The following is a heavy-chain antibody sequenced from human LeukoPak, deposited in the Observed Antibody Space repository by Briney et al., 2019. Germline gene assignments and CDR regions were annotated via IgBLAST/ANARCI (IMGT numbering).Heavy chain of an antibody. CDR3: AGTYDYGIDY. Sequence: GAPRLPCAAPWFTFSDYYMSWVRQAPGEGVGGVSYISSSGSTIYYADSVKGRFTISRDNAKNSLYLQMNSLRAEDTAVYYCAGTYDYGIDYWGQGTLVTVSS. CDR1: WFTFSDYY. D-gene: IGHD4-17*01. V-gene: IGHV3-11*01. CDR2: ISSSGSTI. J-gene: IGHJ4*02.